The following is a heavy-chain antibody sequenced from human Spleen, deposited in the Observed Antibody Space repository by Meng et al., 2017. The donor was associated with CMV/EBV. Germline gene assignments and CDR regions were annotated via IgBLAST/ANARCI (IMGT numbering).Heavy chain of an antibody. D-gene: IGHD1-26*01. Sequence: FSSYGMHWVRQAPGKGLEWVAFTRFDGTDEYYADSVKGRFTISRDNSRNRLYLQMNRLRAEDTALYYCAKDLGRGKPRVGYVPGYSESWGQGTLVTVSS. V-gene: IGHV3-30*02. J-gene: IGHJ4*02. CDR1: FSSYG. CDR2: TRFDGTDE. CDR3: AKDLGRGKPRVGYVPGYSES.